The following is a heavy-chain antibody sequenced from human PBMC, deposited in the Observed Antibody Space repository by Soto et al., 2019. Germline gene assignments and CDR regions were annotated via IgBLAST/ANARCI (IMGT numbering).Heavy chain of an antibody. CDR3: ARTPPGVPNWFDP. D-gene: IGHD3-10*01. Sequence: SVKVSCKASGGTFSSYAISWVRQAPGQGLEWMGGIIPIFGTADYAQKFQGRVTVTADESTSTAYMELSSLRSEDTAVCYCARTPPGVPNWFDPWGQGTLVTVSS. V-gene: IGHV1-69*13. CDR1: GGTFSSYA. J-gene: IGHJ5*02. CDR2: IIPIFGTA.